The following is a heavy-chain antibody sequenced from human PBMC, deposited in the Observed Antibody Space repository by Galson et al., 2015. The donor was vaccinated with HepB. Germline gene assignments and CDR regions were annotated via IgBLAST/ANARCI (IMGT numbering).Heavy chain of an antibody. CDR3: ATIQGATRSLSFDY. D-gene: IGHD1-26*01. J-gene: IGHJ4*02. V-gene: IGHV3-23*01. CDR1: GFTFSSYA. Sequence: SLRLSCAASGFTFSSYAMSWVRQAPGKGLEWVSAISGSGGSTCYADSVKGRFTISRDNSKNTLYLQMNSLRAEDTAVYYCATIQGATRSLSFDYWGQGTLVTVSS. CDR2: ISGSGGST.